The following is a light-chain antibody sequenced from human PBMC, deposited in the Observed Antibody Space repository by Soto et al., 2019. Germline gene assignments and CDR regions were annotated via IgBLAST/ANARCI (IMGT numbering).Light chain of an antibody. CDR1: SRDVVTYNL. CDR2: EGT. Sequence: QCFLTQPASVSGSPGQSISISCTGTSRDVVTYNLFSWYQQHPGKSPTVLIYEGTKRPSGVSNRFSGSKSGNTASLTISGLQTEDEADYYCYSFAGSIXFSYVFGPGTKVT. J-gene: IGLJ1*01. V-gene: IGLV2-23*03. CDR3: YSFAGSIXFSYV.